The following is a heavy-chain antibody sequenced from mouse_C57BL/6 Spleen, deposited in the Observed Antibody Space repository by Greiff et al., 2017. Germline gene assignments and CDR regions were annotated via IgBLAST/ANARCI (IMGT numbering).Heavy chain of an antibody. CDR2: INPGSGGT. Sequence: QVQLQQSGAELVRPGTSVKVSCKASGYAFTNHLIEWVKQRPGQGLEWIGVINPGSGGTNYNEKFKGKATLTADKSSSTAYMQLSSLTSEDSAVYFCARWAGAMDYWGQGTSVTVSS. CDR3: ARWAGAMDY. CDR1: GYAFTNHL. V-gene: IGHV1-54*01. J-gene: IGHJ4*01.